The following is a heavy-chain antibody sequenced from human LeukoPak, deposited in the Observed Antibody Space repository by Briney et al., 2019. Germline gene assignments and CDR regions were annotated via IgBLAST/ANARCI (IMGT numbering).Heavy chain of an antibody. D-gene: IGHD3/OR15-3a*01. CDR2: ISTTSDTI. V-gene: IGHV3-11*04. J-gene: IGHJ6*02. CDR3: ARVAFGLYVMDV. Sequence: PGGSLRLSCAASGFTFSDYYMSWIRQAPGKGLEWVSSISTTSDTIYYADSLKGRFTISRDNAKNSLYLQLISLRAEDTAVYYCARVAFGLYVMDVWGQGTTVTVSS. CDR1: GFTFSDYY.